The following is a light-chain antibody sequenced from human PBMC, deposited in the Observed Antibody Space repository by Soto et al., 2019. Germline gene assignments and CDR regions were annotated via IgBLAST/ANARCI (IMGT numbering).Light chain of an antibody. J-gene: IGLJ1*01. V-gene: IGLV2-14*03. CDR3: SSFTSSTSYV. Sequence: QSVLTQPASVSGSPGQSIAISCTGTSSDVGSYNSVSWYQQYPGKAPKLMIHDVNNRPSGISDRFSGSKSGNTASLTISGLQAEDEADYCSSFTSSTSYVFGTGTKLTVL. CDR2: DVN. CDR1: SSDVGSYNS.